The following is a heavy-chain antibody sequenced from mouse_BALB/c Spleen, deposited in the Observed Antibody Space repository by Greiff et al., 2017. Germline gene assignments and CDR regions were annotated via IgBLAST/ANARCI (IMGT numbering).Heavy chain of an antibody. J-gene: IGHJ2*01. Sequence: VQLKESGAELVKPGASVKLSCTASGFNIKDTYMHWVKQRPEQGLEWIGRIDPANGNTKYDPKFQGKATITADTSSNTAYLQLSSLTSEDTAVNNCALYDYDGYFDYWGQGTTLTVSS. D-gene: IGHD2-4*01. CDR2: IDPANGNT. V-gene: IGHV14-3*02. CDR1: GFNIKDTY. CDR3: ALYDYDGYFDY.